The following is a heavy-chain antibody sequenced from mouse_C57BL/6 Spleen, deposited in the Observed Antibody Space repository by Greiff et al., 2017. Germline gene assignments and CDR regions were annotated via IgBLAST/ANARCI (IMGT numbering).Heavy chain of an antibody. J-gene: IGHJ1*03. CDR3: ARGGLLRYEDYWYFDV. CDR1: GYTFTSYW. D-gene: IGHD1-1*01. CDR2: IDPNSGGT. V-gene: IGHV1-72*01. Sequence: VQLQQPGAELVKPGASVKLSCKASGYTFTSYWMHWVKQRPGRGLEWIGRIDPNSGGTKYNEKFKSKATLTVDKPSSTSYMQLSSLTSEDSAVYYCARGGLLRYEDYWYFDVWGTGTTVTGAS.